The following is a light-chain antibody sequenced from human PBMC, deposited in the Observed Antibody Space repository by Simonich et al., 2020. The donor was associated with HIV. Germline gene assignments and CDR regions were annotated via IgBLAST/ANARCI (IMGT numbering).Light chain of an antibody. CDR2: GNS. J-gene: IGLJ2*01. V-gene: IGLV1-40*01. CDR3: CSYAGSSTLVL. CDR1: SSNIGAGYD. Sequence: QSVLTQPPSVSGAPGQRVTISCTGSSSNIGAGYDVHWYQQLPGTAPKLLTYGNSNRPSRVPDRFSGSKSGNTASLTISGLQAEDEADYYCCSYAGSSTLVLFGGGTKVTVL.